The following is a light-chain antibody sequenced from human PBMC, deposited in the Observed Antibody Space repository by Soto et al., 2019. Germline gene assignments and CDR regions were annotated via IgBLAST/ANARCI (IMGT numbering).Light chain of an antibody. Sequence: EIVMTQSPATLSVSPGERATLSCRASQSVSSNLAGYQQKPGQAPRLLIYGASTRAIGFPARFSGSGSGTEFTLTISSLQSADFAVYYCQQYNNWPRTFGQGTKVEIK. CDR2: GAS. CDR3: QQYNNWPRT. CDR1: QSVSSN. V-gene: IGKV3-15*01. J-gene: IGKJ1*01.